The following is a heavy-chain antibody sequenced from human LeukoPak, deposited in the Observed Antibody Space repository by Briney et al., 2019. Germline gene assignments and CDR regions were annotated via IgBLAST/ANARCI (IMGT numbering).Heavy chain of an antibody. V-gene: IGHV3-33*01. CDR3: ARTLTLPNWFDP. CDR2: IWHDGSHG. CDR1: GFTFSTFG. J-gene: IGHJ5*02. Sequence: PGRSLRLSCAASGFTFSTFGKHWVRQAPGRGLEWVAVIWHDGSHGNYAHSVKGRFTISRDNSKSTLYLQLNSLRDEDTAVYYCARTLTLPNWFDPWGQGTLVTVSS. D-gene: IGHD2-21*02.